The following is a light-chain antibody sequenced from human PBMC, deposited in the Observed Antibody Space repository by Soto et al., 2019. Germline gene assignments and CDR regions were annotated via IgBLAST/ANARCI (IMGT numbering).Light chain of an antibody. V-gene: IGKV1-9*01. CDR2: AAS. Sequence: DIQLTQSPSFLSASVGDRVTITCRASQGISSSLAWYQQKPGKAPKLLIYAASTLQSGVPSRFSGSGSGTEFTLTISSLQSEDFATDFCQQFNDYPRTFGTGTKVDIK. J-gene: IGKJ3*01. CDR1: QGISSS. CDR3: QQFNDYPRT.